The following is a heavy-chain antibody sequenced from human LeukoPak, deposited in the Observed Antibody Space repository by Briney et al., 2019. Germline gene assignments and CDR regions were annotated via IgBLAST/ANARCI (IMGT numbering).Heavy chain of an antibody. CDR2: IRSKAYGGTT. V-gene: IGHV3-49*04. CDR3: TRAGITYYYDSSGYSQIDY. D-gene: IGHD3-22*01. CDR1: GFTFGDYA. J-gene: IGHJ4*02. Sequence: GGSLRLSCTASGFTFGDYAMSWVRQAPGKGLEWVGFIRSKAYGGTTEYAASVKGRFTISRDDSKSIAYLQMNSLKTEDTAVYYCTRAGITYYYDSSGYSQIDYWGQGTLVTVSS.